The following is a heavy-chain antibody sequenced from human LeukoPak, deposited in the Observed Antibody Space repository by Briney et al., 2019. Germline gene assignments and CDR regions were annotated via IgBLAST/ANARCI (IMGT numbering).Heavy chain of an antibody. V-gene: IGHV3-7*01. CDR3: ARGGGDPYYYDSRPLADFDY. D-gene: IGHD3-22*01. CDR1: GFTFSSYW. Sequence: GGSLRLSCAASGFTFSSYWMSWVRQAPGKGLEWVANIKQDGSEKYYVDSVKGRFTISRDNAKNSLYLQMNSLRAEDTAVYYCARGGGDPYYYDSRPLADFDYWGQGTLVTVSS. CDR2: IKQDGSEK. J-gene: IGHJ4*02.